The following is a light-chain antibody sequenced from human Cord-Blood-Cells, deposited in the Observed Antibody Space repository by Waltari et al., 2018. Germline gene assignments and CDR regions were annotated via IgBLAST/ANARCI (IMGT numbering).Light chain of an antibody. V-gene: IGLV2-23*01. CDR1: SSDVGRYNL. CDR3: CSYAGSSTWV. J-gene: IGLJ3*02. Sequence: QSALTQPASVSGSPGQSITIPCTGTSSDVGRYNLVSWYQQHPAKAPRLMIYEGRKRPSGVSNRVSGSKSGTTASLTISGLQAEDEADYYCCSYAGSSTWVFGGGTKLTVL. CDR2: EGR.